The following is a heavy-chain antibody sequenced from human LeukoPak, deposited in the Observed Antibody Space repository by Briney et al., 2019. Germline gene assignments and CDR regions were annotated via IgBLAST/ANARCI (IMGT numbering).Heavy chain of an antibody. Sequence: GGSLRLSCAVSGFNFRDHWMDWVRQAPGKGLEWVSGISGSGTSTYYADSVKGRFTISRDNSKNTLYLQMNSLRAEDTAVYYCASRNYYDSSGYYYYYFDYWGQGILVTVSS. CDR2: ISGSGTST. CDR3: ASRNYYDSSGYYYYYFDY. J-gene: IGHJ4*02. V-gene: IGHV3-23*01. CDR1: GFNFRDHW. D-gene: IGHD3-22*01.